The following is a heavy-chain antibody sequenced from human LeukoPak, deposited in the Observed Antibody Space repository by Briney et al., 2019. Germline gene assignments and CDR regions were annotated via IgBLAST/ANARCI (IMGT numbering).Heavy chain of an antibody. CDR3: ASEGTGTDSFDI. J-gene: IGHJ3*02. CDR1: GGSISSGVYY. Sequence: PSQTLSLTCTVSGGSISSGVYYWSWIRLPPGKGMGWIGYIYYSGSTYYNPSLKSRVTISVDTSKNQFSLKLSSVTAADTAVYYCASEGTGTDSFDIWGQGTMVTVSS. D-gene: IGHD1/OR15-1a*01. CDR2: IYYSGST. V-gene: IGHV4-30-4*08.